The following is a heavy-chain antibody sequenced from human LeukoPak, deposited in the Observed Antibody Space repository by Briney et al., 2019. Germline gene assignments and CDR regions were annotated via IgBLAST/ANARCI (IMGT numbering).Heavy chain of an antibody. CDR1: GFTFSTYA. CDR3: ARDLYYYDSSLPDY. CDR2: ISYDGNNQ. D-gene: IGHD3-22*01. Sequence: PGRSLRLSCAASGFTFSTYAMHWVPQAPGKGLEWVAVISYDGNNQYYADSVKGRFTISRDNSKNTLYLQMNSLRTEDTAVYYCARDLYYYDSSLPDYWGQGTLVTVSS. J-gene: IGHJ4*02. V-gene: IGHV3-30-3*01.